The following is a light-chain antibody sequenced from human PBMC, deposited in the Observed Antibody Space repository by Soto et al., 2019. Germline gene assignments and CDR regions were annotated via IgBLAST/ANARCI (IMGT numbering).Light chain of an antibody. CDR2: DVS. CDR3: YSCSRSSGTRYV. CDR1: SSDIGTYSY. Sequence: QSALTQPASVSGSPGQSITISCTGTSSDIGTYSYVSWYQQHPGQAPKLMIYDVSNRPSGVSDRFSGSKSGNTASLTISGLQAEDEADYYCYSCSRSSGTRYVFGTGTKLTVL. V-gene: IGLV2-14*01. J-gene: IGLJ1*01.